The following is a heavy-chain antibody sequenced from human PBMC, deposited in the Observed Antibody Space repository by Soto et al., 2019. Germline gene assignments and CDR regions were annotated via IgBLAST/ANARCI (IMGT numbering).Heavy chain of an antibody. CDR3: ARHPRKYSSGWYPWFDP. V-gene: IGHV4-39*01. D-gene: IGHD6-19*01. J-gene: IGHJ5*02. Sequence: SETLSLTCTVSGGSISSSSYYWGWIRQPPGKGLEWIGSIYYSGSTYYNSSLKSRVTISVDTSKNQFSLKLSSVTAADTAVYYCARHPRKYSSGWYPWFDPWGQGTLVTVSS. CDR1: GGSISSSSYY. CDR2: IYYSGST.